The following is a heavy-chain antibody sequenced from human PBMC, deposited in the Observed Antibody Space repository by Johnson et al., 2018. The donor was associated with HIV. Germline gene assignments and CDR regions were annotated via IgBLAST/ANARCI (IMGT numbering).Heavy chain of an antibody. CDR3: ASDWGSRHAFDL. D-gene: IGHD7-27*01. J-gene: IGHJ3*01. CDR1: GFTFDDYA. V-gene: IGHV3-9*01. Sequence: VESGGGLVQPGRSLRLSCAASGFTFDDYAMHWVRQAPGKGLEWVTGISWNSNNRDYADSVKGRFTISRDNAKNTLYLQMNSLRAEDTAVYYCASDWGSRHAFDLWGQGTMVSVSS. CDR2: ISWNSNNR.